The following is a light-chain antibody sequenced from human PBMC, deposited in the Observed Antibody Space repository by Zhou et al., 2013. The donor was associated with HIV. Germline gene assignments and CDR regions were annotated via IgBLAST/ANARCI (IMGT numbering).Light chain of an antibody. CDR3: QQANSFPWT. CDR2: ATS. J-gene: IGKJ1*01. Sequence: AIRITQSPSSLSASTGDKVTMTCRASQGVSTYLAWYQQKPGKAPKLLISATSTLESGVPSRFSGSGSGTDFTLSISCLQSEDFATYYCQQANSFPWTFGQGTKVEVK. V-gene: IGKV1-8*01. CDR1: QGVSTY.